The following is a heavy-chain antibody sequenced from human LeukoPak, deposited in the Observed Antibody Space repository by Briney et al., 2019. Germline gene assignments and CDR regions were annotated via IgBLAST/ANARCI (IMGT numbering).Heavy chain of an antibody. CDR1: GFTFSSYG. Sequence: GGSLRLSCAASGFTFSSYGMHWVRQAPGKGLEWVAFIRYDGSNKYYADSVKGRFTISRDNSKNTLYLQMNSLRAEDTAVYYCAKVATYGSGRHYYMDVWGKGTTVTVSS. V-gene: IGHV3-30*02. D-gene: IGHD3-10*01. CDR3: AKVATYGSGRHYYMDV. J-gene: IGHJ6*03. CDR2: IRYDGSNK.